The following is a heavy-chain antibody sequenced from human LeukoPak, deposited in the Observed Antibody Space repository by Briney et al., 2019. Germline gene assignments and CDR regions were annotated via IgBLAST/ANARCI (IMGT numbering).Heavy chain of an antibody. CDR3: ARQNLYDSSGYYYGNYYYGMDV. CDR2: IYYSGST. J-gene: IGHJ6*02. D-gene: IGHD3-22*01. CDR1: GGSISSYY. V-gene: IGHV4-59*08. Sequence: SETLSLTCTVSGGSISSYYWSLIRQPPGKGLEWIGYIYYSGSTNYNPSLKSRVTISVDTSKNQFSLKLSSVTAADTAVYYCARQNLYDSSGYYYGNYYYGMDVWGQGTTVTVSS.